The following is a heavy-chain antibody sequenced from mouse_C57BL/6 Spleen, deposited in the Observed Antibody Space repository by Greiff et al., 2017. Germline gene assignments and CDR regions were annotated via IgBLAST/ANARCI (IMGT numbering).Heavy chain of an antibody. CDR2: IFPGSGST. D-gene: IGHD2-4*01. CDR3: ARFDYDGYYYAMDY. J-gene: IGHJ4*01. CDR1: GYTFTDYY. Sequence: QVQLQQSGPELVKPGASVKISCKASGYTFTDYYINWVKQRPGQGLEWIGWIFPGSGSTYYNEKFKGKATLTVDKSSSTAYMLLRSLTSEDSAVYFCARFDYDGYYYAMDYWGQGTSVTVSS. V-gene: IGHV1-75*01.